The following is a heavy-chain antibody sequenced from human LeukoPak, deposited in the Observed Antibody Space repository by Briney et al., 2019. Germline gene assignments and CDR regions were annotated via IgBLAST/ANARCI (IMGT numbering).Heavy chain of an antibody. D-gene: IGHD5-18*01. CDR1: GFTFRNSA. V-gene: IGHV3-23*01. CDR3: AKTPYVDIRMVTFDY. J-gene: IGHJ4*02. Sequence: GGSLRLSCAASGFTFRNSAMSWVRQPPGKGLEWVSTISGGGGSTYYADSVKGRFTISRDNPKNTLYLQMNSLRAEDTAVYYCAKTPYVDIRMVTFDYWGQGALVTVSS. CDR2: ISGGGGST.